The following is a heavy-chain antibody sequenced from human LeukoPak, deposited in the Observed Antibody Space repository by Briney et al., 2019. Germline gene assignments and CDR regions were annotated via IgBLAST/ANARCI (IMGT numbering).Heavy chain of an antibody. Sequence: PGGALRLSCAASGFTFSSYAMHWVRQAPGKGLEWVAVISYDGSNKYYADSVKGRFTISRDNSKNTLYLQMNSLRAEDTAVYYCARDDYGDYLGYFQHWGQGTLVTVSS. CDR2: ISYDGSNK. CDR3: ARDDYGDYLGYFQH. V-gene: IGHV3-30-3*01. CDR1: GFTFSSYA. J-gene: IGHJ1*01. D-gene: IGHD4-17*01.